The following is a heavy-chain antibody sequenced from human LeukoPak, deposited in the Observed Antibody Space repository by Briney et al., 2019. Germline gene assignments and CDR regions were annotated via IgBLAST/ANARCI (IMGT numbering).Heavy chain of an antibody. J-gene: IGHJ6*03. Sequence: GGSLRLSCAASGFTFSSYTMKWVRQPPGKGLEWVSNIGTGSTTIYYADSVKGRFTISRDNAKNSLYLQMNSLRADDTAVYYCARFAAGGSYYYYMDVWGKGTTVTVSS. D-gene: IGHD6-25*01. CDR3: ARFAAGGSYYYYMDV. V-gene: IGHV3-48*01. CDR2: IGTGSTTI. CDR1: GFTFSSYT.